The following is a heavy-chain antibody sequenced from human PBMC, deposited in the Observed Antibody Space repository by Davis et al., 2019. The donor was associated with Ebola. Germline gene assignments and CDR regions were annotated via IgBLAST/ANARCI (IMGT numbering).Heavy chain of an antibody. V-gene: IGHV3-23*01. CDR3: AREMGIAVS. D-gene: IGHD6-19*01. J-gene: IGHJ4*02. CDR1: GFTFSSYA. CDR2: ISGSGGST. Sequence: GESLKISCAASGFTFSSYAMSWVRQAPGKGLEWVSAISGSGGSTYYADSVKGRFTISRDNSKNTLYLQMNSLRAEDTAVYYCAREMGIAVSWGQGTLVTVSS.